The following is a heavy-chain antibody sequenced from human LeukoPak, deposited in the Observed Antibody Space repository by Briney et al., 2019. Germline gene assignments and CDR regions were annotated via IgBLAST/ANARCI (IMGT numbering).Heavy chain of an antibody. CDR1: GYTFNIYG. CDR3: ARDNLQAAAGPSFDY. Sequence: GASVKVPCKASGYTFNIYGISWARQAPGQGLEWMGWISAYNGNTNYAQKLQGRVTMTTDTSTSTAYMELRSLRSDDTAVYYCARDNLQAAAGPSFDYWGQGTLVTVSS. CDR2: ISAYNGNT. D-gene: IGHD6-13*01. J-gene: IGHJ4*02. V-gene: IGHV1-18*01.